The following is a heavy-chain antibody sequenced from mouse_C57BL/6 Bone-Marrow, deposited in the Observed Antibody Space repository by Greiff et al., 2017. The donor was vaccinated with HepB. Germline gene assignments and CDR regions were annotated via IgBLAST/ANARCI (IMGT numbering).Heavy chain of an antibody. Sequence: EVKLQESGAELVKPGASVKLSCTASGFNIKDYYMHWVKQRTEQGLEWIGRIDPEDGETKYAPKFQGKATITADTSSNTAYLQLSSLTSEDTAVYYCARCPITTVVATNYFDYWGQGTTLTVSS. J-gene: IGHJ2*01. D-gene: IGHD1-1*01. CDR3: ARCPITTVVATNYFDY. CDR1: GFNIKDYY. V-gene: IGHV14-2*01. CDR2: IDPEDGET.